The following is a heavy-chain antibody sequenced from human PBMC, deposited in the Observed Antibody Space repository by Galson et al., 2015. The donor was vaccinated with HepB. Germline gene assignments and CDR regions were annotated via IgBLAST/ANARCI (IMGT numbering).Heavy chain of an antibody. Sequence: SVKVSCKASGYTFTSYGISWVRQAPGQGLEWMGWISAYNGNTNYAQKLQGRVTMTTDTSTSTAYMELRSLRSDDTAVYYCARVSSAASGWFYDYYYGMDVWGQGTTVTVSS. J-gene: IGHJ6*02. D-gene: IGHD2/OR15-2a*01. CDR1: GYTFTSYG. CDR2: ISAYNGNT. CDR3: ARVSSAASGWFYDYYYGMDV. V-gene: IGHV1-18*04.